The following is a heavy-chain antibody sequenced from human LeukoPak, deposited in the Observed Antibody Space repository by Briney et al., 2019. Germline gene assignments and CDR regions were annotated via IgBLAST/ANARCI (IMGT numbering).Heavy chain of an antibody. CDR2: INPNSGGT. J-gene: IGHJ5*02. CDR1: GYTFTGYY. D-gene: IGHD4-23*01. Sequence: ASVKVSCKASGYTFTGYYMHWVRQAPGQGLEWMGWINPNSGGTNYAQKFQGRVTMTRDTSISTAYMELSRLRSDDTAVYYCAREYASGRWSALKMFDPWGQGTLVTVSS. CDR3: AREYASGRWSALKMFDP. V-gene: IGHV1-2*02.